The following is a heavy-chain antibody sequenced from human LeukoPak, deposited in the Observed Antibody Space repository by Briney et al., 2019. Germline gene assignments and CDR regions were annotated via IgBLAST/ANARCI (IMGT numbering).Heavy chain of an antibody. CDR3: ASQAYYDSSGYPAY. V-gene: IGHV3-30-3*01. CDR1: GFTFSSYA. J-gene: IGHJ4*02. CDR2: ISYDGSNK. Sequence: GGSLRLSCAASGFTFSSYAMHWVRQAPGKGLEWVAVISYDGSNKYYADSVKGRFTISRDNSKNTLYLQMNSLRAEDTAVYYCASQAYYDSSGYPAYWGQGTLVTVSS. D-gene: IGHD3-22*01.